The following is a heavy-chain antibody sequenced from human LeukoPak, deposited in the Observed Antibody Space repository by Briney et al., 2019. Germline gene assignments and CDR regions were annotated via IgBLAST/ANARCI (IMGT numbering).Heavy chain of an antibody. J-gene: IGHJ4*02. V-gene: IGHV1-24*01. D-gene: IGHD3-10*01. CDR3: ATGSIWFGELMAYFDY. Sequence: ASVKVSCKVPGYTLTELSMHWVRQAPGKGLEWMGGFDPEDGETIYAQKFQGRVTMTEDTSTDTAYMELSSLRSEDTAVYYCATGSIWFGELMAYFDYWGQGTLVTVSS. CDR2: FDPEDGET. CDR1: GYTLTELS.